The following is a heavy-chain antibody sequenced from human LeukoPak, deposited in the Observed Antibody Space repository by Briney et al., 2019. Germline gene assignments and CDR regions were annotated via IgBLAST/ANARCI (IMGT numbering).Heavy chain of an antibody. D-gene: IGHD3-10*01. CDR2: IIPIFGTA. Sequence: ASVKVSCKASGGTFSSYAISWVRQAPGQGLEWMGGIIPIFGTANYAQKLQGRVTMTTDTSTSTAYMELRSLRSDDTAVYYCARLVRGVIDYWGQGTLVTVSS. CDR3: ARLVRGVIDY. CDR1: GGTFSSYA. V-gene: IGHV1-69*05. J-gene: IGHJ4*02.